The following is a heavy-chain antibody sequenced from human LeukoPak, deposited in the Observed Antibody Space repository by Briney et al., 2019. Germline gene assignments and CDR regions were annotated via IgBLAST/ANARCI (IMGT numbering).Heavy chain of an antibody. D-gene: IGHD6-19*01. CDR1: GFTFSSYG. CDR2: IWYDGSNK. V-gene: IGHV3-33*01. CDR3: ARTIAVAVDAFDI. J-gene: IGHJ3*02. Sequence: PGGSLRLSCAASGFTFSSYGMHWVRQAPGKGLEWVAVIWYDGSNKYYADSVKGRFTISRDNSKNTLYLQMNSLRAEDTAVYYCARTIAVAVDAFDIWGQGTRVTVSS.